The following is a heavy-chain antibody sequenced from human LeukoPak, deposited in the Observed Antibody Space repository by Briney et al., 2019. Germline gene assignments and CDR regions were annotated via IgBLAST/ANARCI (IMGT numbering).Heavy chain of an antibody. CDR2: INHSGST. CDR3: ARFRCDYYGSGSYCITPYSLDY. Sequence: SSETLSLTCAVYGGSFSGYYWSWIRQPPGKGLEWIGEINHSGSTNYNPSPKSRVTISVDTSKNQFSLKLSSVTAADTAVYYCARFRCDYYGSGSYCITPYSLDYWGQGTLVTVSS. D-gene: IGHD3-10*01. V-gene: IGHV4-34*01. CDR1: GGSFSGYY. J-gene: IGHJ4*02.